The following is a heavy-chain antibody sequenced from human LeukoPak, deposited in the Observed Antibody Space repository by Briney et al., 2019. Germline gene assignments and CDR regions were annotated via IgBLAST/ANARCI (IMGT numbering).Heavy chain of an antibody. Sequence: GASVKVSCKASGYTVTGYYMHWVRQAPGQGLEWMGWINPNSGGTNYAQKFQGRVTMTRDTSISTAYMELSRLRSDDTAVYYCARVRSKWLRLNYFDYWGQGTLVTVSS. J-gene: IGHJ4*02. D-gene: IGHD5-12*01. CDR2: INPNSGGT. CDR1: GYTVTGYY. CDR3: ARVRSKWLRLNYFDY. V-gene: IGHV1-2*02.